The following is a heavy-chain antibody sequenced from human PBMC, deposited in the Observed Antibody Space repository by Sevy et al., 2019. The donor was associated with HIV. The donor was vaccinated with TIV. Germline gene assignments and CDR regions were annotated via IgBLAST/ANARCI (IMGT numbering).Heavy chain of an antibody. CDR2: IIAVSGTT. Sequence: KISCKTSGGTFSGYAISWVRQAPGQGLEWMGGIIAVSGTTNYVGKFQGRLTITEDVSTRTVYMERRSLKTEDTAIYYCARDRDRGWFDPWGQGTLVTVSS. CDR1: GGTFSGYA. V-gene: IGHV1-69*01. CDR3: ARDRDRGWFDP. J-gene: IGHJ5*02. D-gene: IGHD3-16*01.